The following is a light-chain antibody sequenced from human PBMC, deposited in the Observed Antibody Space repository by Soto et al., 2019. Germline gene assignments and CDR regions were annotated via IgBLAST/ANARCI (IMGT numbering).Light chain of an antibody. CDR3: SSYTGGNPSYV. V-gene: IGLV2-8*01. J-gene: IGLJ1*01. Sequence: SALTQPPSASGSPGQSVTISCTGTSTDVGYYNFVSWYQQAPGKAPKLIIYEVTKRPSGVPDRFSGSKSGNTASLTVSGLQAEDEADYYCSSYTGGNPSYVFGTGTKVTVL. CDR1: STDVGYYNF. CDR2: EVT.